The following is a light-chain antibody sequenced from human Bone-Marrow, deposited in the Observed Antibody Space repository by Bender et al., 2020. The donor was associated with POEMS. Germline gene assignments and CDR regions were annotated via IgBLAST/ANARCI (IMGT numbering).Light chain of an antibody. CDR3: WSYAGSNNLV. CDR2: EVS. CDR1: SSDVGNYKV. V-gene: IGLV2-23*02. J-gene: IGLJ2*01. Sequence: QSAPTQPASVSGSPGQSITISCSGISSDVGNYKVVSWYQQHPGKAPKLMIYEVSQRPSGVSNRFSGSKSGNTASLTISGLQTEDEADYYCWSYAGSNNLVFGGGTKLTVL.